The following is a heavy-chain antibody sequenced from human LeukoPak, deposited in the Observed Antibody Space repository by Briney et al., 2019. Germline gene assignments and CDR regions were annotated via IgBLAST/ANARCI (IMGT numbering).Heavy chain of an antibody. CDR3: ASRTDTAYAFDI. Sequence: VKFSCKASGGTFSSYAISWVRQAPGQGLEWMGGIIPIFGTANYAQKFQGRVTITADESTSTAYMELSSLRSEDTAVYYCASRTDTAYAFDIWGQGTMVTVSS. CDR2: IIPIFGTA. CDR1: GGTFSSYA. J-gene: IGHJ3*02. D-gene: IGHD5-18*01. V-gene: IGHV1-69*13.